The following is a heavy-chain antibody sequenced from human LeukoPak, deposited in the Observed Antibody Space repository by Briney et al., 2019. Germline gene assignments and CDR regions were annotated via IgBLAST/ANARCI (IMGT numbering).Heavy chain of an antibody. CDR3: ARDSYGSGSYTDYGMDV. CDR2: IYYSGST. CDR1: GGSISSGDYY. V-gene: IGHV4-30-4*01. J-gene: IGHJ6*04. D-gene: IGHD3-10*01. Sequence: PSETLSLTCTVSGGSISSGDYYWRWIRQPPGKGLEWIGYIYYSGSTYYNPSLKSRVTIAVDTSKNHFSLKLSSVTAADTAVYYCARDSYGSGSYTDYGMDVWGKGTTVTVSS.